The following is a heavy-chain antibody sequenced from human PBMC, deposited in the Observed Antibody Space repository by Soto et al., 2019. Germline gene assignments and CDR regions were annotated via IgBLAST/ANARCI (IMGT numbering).Heavy chain of an antibody. Sequence: SVKVSFKASGGTFSSYAISWLRQAPGQGLEWMGGIIPIFGTANYAQKFQGRVTITADESTSTAYMELSSLRSEDTAVYYCAREESSSWWRNWFDPWGQGTLVTVSS. CDR2: IIPIFGTA. CDR1: GGTFSSYA. V-gene: IGHV1-69*13. J-gene: IGHJ5*02. CDR3: AREESSSWWRNWFDP. D-gene: IGHD6-13*01.